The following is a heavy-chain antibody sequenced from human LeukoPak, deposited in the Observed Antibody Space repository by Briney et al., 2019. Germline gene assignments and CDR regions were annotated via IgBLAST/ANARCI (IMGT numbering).Heavy chain of an antibody. J-gene: IGHJ4*02. CDR3: AGSGWQVYLDY. CDR2: IKQDGSEK. D-gene: IGHD6-19*01. CDR1: GFTFSRFW. Sequence: PGGSLRLSCAASGFTFSRFWMTWVRQAPGKGLEWVANIKQDGSEKYYVDSVKGRFTISRDNAKNSLYLQMNSLRAEVTAVYYCAGSGWQVYLDYWGQGTLVTVSS. V-gene: IGHV3-7*01.